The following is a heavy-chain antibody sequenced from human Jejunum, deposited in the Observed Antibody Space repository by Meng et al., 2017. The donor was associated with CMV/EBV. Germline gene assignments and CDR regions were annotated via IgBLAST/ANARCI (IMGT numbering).Heavy chain of an antibody. CDR3: ARDNKDCRSTSCYAFDS. D-gene: IGHD2-2*01. V-gene: IGHV3-53*01. Sequence: FTVSSKYMSWVRQAPGKGLEWVAALYVACRTDYADSVRGRFTISRDDSKNTLYLQMNSLKTEDTAMYFCARDNKDCRSTSCYAFDSWGQGTLVTVSS. CDR1: FTVSSKY. J-gene: IGHJ4*02. CDR2: LYVACRT.